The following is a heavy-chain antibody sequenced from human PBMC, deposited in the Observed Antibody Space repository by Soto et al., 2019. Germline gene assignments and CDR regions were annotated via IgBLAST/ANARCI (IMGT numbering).Heavy chain of an antibody. Sequence: SETLSLTCTVSGGSISSYYWSWIRQPPGKGLEWIGYIYYSGSTNYNPSLKSRVTISVDTSKNQFSLKLSSVTAADTAVYYCAGAWGAYYYYYGMDVWGQGTLVTVSS. CDR3: AGAWGAYYYYYGMDV. CDR2: IYYSGST. J-gene: IGHJ6*02. D-gene: IGHD7-27*01. V-gene: IGHV4-59*01. CDR1: GGSISSYY.